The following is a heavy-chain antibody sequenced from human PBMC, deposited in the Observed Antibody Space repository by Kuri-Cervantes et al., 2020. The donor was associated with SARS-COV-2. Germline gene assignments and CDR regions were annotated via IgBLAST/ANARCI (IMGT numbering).Heavy chain of an antibody. CDR3: ARDRQGWEFNNWFDP. CDR2: NYHSGST. D-gene: IGHD1-26*01. J-gene: IGHJ5*02. V-gene: IGHV4-38-2*02. Sequence: SETLSLTCTVSGYSISSGYYWGWIRQPPGKGLEWIGSNYHSGSTYYNPSLKSRVTISVDTSKNQFSLKLSSVTAADTAVYYCARDRQGWEFNNWFDPWGQGTLVTVSS. CDR1: GYSISSGYY.